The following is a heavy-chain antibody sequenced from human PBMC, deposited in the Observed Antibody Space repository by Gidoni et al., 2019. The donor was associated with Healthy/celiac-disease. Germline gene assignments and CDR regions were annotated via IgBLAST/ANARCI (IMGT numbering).Heavy chain of an antibody. CDR2: IYYSGST. CDR1: GGSISSSSYY. J-gene: IGHJ3*02. CDR3: AREKGASSGYYDAFDI. Sequence: QLQLQESGPGLVKPSETLSLTCTVSGGSISSSSYYWGWIRQPPGEGLEWIGSIYYSGSTYYNPSLKSRVTISVDTSKNQFSLKLSSVTAADTAVYYCAREKGASSGYYDAFDIWGQGTMVTVSS. D-gene: IGHD3-22*01. V-gene: IGHV4-39*07.